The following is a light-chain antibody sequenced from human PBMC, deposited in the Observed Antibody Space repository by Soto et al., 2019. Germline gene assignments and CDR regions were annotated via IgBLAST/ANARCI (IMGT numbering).Light chain of an antibody. Sequence: AIQVTQSPSSLSGSVGDRVTITCLASQDIRGALAWYQQKPGKPPKLLIYDVSTLENGVPSRFSGDSSGTQFTLTISGLQPEDFGTYYCQQFNSYPVTFGHGTRLDIK. CDR3: QQFNSYPVT. J-gene: IGKJ5*01. CDR2: DVS. CDR1: QDIRGA. V-gene: IGKV1-13*02.